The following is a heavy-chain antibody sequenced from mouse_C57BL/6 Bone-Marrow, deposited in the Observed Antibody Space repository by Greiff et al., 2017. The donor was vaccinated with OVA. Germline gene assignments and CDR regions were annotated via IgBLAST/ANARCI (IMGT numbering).Heavy chain of an antibody. Sequence: EVMLVESEGGLVQPGSSMKLSCTASGFTFSDYYMAWVRQVPGKGLEWVANINYDGSSTYYLDSLKSRFIISRDNAKNILYLQMSSLKSEETATYDCARAGNFDYWGQGTTLTVSS. V-gene: IGHV5-16*01. CDR2: INYDGSST. CDR1: GFTFSDYY. J-gene: IGHJ2*01. CDR3: ARAGNFDY. D-gene: IGHD4-1*01.